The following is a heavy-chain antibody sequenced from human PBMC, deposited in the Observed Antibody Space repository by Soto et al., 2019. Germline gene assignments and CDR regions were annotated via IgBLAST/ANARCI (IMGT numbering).Heavy chain of an antibody. CDR2: ISGSGGST. V-gene: IGHV3-23*01. J-gene: IGHJ6*02. CDR3: ARDEIIMVRGVKYYSGMAV. Sequence: PGGSLRLSCAASGFTFSSYAMSWVRQAPGKGLEWVSAISGSGGSTYYADSVKGRFTISRDNSKNTLYLQMNSLRAADTAVYYSARDEIIMVRGVKYYSGMAVRGQGTTVTVS. CDR1: GFTFSSYA. D-gene: IGHD3-10*01.